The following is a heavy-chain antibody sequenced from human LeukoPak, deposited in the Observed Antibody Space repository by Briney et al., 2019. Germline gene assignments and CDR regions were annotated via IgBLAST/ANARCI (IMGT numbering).Heavy chain of an antibody. V-gene: IGHV3-74*01. CDR3: AREDCSSTSCYRGNDY. CDR1: GFTFSSYW. J-gene: IGHJ4*02. CDR2: INSDGSST. Sequence: PGGSLRLSCAASGFTFSSYWMHWVRQAPGKGLVWVSRINSDGSSTSYADSVKGRFTISRDNAENTLYLQMNSLRAEDTAVYYCAREDCSSTSCYRGNDYWGQGTLVTVSS. D-gene: IGHD2-2*02.